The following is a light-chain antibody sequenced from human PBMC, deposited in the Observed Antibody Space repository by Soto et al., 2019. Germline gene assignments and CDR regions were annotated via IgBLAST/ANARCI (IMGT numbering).Light chain of an antibody. CDR2: RSS. V-gene: IGKV3-20*01. CDR3: QQYGTKVS. CDR1: QSLSSSY. Sequence: ESVLTQSPSSLSLSPGESATRSCRASQSLSSSYLAWYQQKAGQPPRLLMFRSSDRAAGVPDRFSGSASGTEFTLTISSLEPEDFAVYYCQQYGTKVSFGPGTKVHIK. J-gene: IGKJ3*01.